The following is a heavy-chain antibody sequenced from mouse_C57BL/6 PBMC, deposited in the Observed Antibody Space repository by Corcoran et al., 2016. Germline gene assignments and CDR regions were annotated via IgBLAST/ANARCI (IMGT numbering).Heavy chain of an antibody. CDR1: GYSITSGYY. CDR2: ISYDGSN. CDR3: ARESSYGPLHLDY. Sequence: DVQLQESGPGLVKPSQSLSLTCSVTGYSITSGYYWNWIRQFPGNKLEWMGYISYDGSNNYNPSLKNRISITRDTSKNQFFLKLNSVTTEDTATYYCARESSYGPLHLDYWGQGTTLTVSS. J-gene: IGHJ2*01. V-gene: IGHV3-6*01. D-gene: IGHD3-3*01.